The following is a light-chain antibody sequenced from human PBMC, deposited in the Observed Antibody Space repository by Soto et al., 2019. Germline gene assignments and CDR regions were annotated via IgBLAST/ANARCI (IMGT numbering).Light chain of an antibody. Sequence: EVLMTQSPATLSVSPGERATLSCRASQSVSGKLAWYQQKPGQAPRLLIYDASTRATGIPARFSGSGSGTEFTLTISSPQSEDFAVYYCQQSNNWPWTFGQGTKVDIK. CDR2: DAS. J-gene: IGKJ1*01. V-gene: IGKV3-15*01. CDR3: QQSNNWPWT. CDR1: QSVSGK.